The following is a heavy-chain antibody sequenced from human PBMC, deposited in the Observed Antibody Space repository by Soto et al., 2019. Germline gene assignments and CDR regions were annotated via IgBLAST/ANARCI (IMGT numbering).Heavy chain of an antibody. J-gene: IGHJ5*02. V-gene: IGHV4-34*01. CDR2: INDSGST. D-gene: IGHD3-3*01. CDR1: GGSFSGYY. Sequence: SSETLSLTCAVYGGSFSGYYWNWIRQPPGKGLEWIGEINDSGSTNYNPSLRSRVTISVDTSKNQFSLKLSSVTAADTAVYYCARQRWSTSMEYKRGHWLDPWGQGTLVTVSS. CDR3: ARQRWSTSMEYKRGHWLDP.